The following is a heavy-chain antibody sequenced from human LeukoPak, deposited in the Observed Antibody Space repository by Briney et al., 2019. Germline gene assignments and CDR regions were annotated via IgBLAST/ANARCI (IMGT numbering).Heavy chain of an antibody. Sequence: SETLSLTCTVSGGSISSSGYYWGWIRQPPGKGLECIGNIYYSGSTYYNPSLKSRVTISVDTSKNQFSLKLSSVTAADTAVYYCARDLLGYCSGGSCRNWFDPWGQGTLVTVSS. CDR3: ARDLLGYCSGGSCRNWFDP. CDR1: GGSISSSGYY. V-gene: IGHV4-39*02. CDR2: IYYSGST. J-gene: IGHJ5*02. D-gene: IGHD2-15*01.